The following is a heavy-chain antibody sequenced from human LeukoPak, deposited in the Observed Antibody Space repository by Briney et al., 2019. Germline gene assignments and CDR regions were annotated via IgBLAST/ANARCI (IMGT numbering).Heavy chain of an antibody. CDR3: ARATDLDSSSALYFDY. J-gene: IGHJ4*02. Sequence: GASVKVSCKASGYTFTSYGISWVRQAPGQGLEWMGWISAYNGNTNYAQKLQGRVTMTTDTFTSTAYMELRSLRSDDTAVYYCARATDLDSSSALYFDYWGQGTLVTVSS. V-gene: IGHV1-18*01. CDR2: ISAYNGNT. CDR1: GYTFTSYG. D-gene: IGHD6-6*01.